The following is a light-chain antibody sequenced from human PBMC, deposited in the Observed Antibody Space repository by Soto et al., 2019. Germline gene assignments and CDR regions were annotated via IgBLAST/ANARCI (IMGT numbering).Light chain of an antibody. Sequence: DIQMTQSPSTLPASVGDRVTITCRASQSISNWFAWYGQKPGTAPKVLIYHAAKLQVGVPSGFSGSGSGTEFTLTSSSLQPYDFATYYCQHNYSYSFGQGTKVDIK. CDR2: HAA. J-gene: IGKJ1*01. CDR1: QSISNW. CDR3: QHNYSYS. V-gene: IGKV1-5*01.